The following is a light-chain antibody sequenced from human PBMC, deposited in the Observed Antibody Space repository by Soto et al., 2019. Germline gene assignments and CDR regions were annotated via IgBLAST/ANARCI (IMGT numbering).Light chain of an antibody. Sequence: QSVLTQPPSVSAAPGQQVTISCSGSSSNIGNNYVSWYRQLPGTAPKLLISTTSARRSGIPDRFSGSKSGRSATLVITGLQTGDEADYSCGTWDSSLKTWVFGGATKVTVL. J-gene: IGLJ3*02. V-gene: IGLV1-51*01. CDR2: TTS. CDR3: GTWDSSLKTWV. CDR1: SSNIGNNY.